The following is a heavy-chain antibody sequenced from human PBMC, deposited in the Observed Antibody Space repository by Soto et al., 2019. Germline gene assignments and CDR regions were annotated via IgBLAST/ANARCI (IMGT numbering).Heavy chain of an antibody. CDR1: GYSFTSYW. CDR2: IYPGDSDT. J-gene: IGHJ3*02. CDR3: AQSPRLTEAFDI. V-gene: IGHV5-51*01. Sequence: GESLKISCKFSGYSFTSYWIGWVRQMPGKGLEWMGIIYPGDSDTRYSPSFQGHVTISADKSFTTAYLQWSSLKASDTAMYYCAQSPRLTEAFDIWGQGTMLTVSS.